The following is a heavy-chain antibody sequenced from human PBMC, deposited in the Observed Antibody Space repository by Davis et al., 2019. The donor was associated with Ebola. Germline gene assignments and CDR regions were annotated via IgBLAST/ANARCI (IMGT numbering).Heavy chain of an antibody. D-gene: IGHD2-2*01. V-gene: IGHV3-23*01. CDR1: GFTFSSYA. Sequence: GGSLRLSCAASGFTFSSYAMSWVRQAPGKGLEWVSAISGSGGSTYNADSVKGRFTISRHNSKNTLYLQMNSLRAEDTAVYYCARAPPASLVPAAMPAFGDYYYYGMDVWGQGTTVTVSS. J-gene: IGHJ6*02. CDR2: ISGSGGST. CDR3: ARAPPASLVPAAMPAFGDYYYYGMDV.